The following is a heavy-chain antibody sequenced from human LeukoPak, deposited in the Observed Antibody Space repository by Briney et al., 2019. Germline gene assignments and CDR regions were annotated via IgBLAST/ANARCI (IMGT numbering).Heavy chain of an antibody. J-gene: IGHJ4*02. V-gene: IGHV1-18*01. CDR3: ARESLFPQGGYNFSPPGYYFDY. CDR2: ISAYNGNT. Sequence: ASVKVSCKASGYTFTSYGISWVRQAPGQGLEWMGWISAYNGNTNYAQKLQGRVTMTTDTSTSTAYMELRSLRSDDTAVYYCARESLFPQGGYNFSPPGYYFDYWGQGTLVTVSS. D-gene: IGHD3-22*01. CDR1: GYTFTSYG.